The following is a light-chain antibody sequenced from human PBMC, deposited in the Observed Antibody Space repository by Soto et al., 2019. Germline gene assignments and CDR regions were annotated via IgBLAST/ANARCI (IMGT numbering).Light chain of an antibody. V-gene: IGKV1-6*01. Sequence: AIQMTQSPSSLSASVGDRVTITCRASQGIRNDLGWYQQKPGKAPKLLIYAASRLQSGVPSTFSGSGFGTDFPLTISSLQPDDFATYYCLQDHNDPYTFGQGTKLEIK. CDR3: LQDHNDPYT. CDR2: AAS. CDR1: QGIRND. J-gene: IGKJ2*01.